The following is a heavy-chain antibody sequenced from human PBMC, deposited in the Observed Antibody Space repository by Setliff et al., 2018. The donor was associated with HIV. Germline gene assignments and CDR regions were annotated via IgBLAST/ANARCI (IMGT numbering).Heavy chain of an antibody. V-gene: IGHV3-23*01. CDR2: ISGSGGST. J-gene: IGHJ4*02. CDR1: GFTFNSYA. CDR3: ARIPNHSSGFDY. Sequence: GSLRLSCAASGFTFNSYAMSWVRQAPGKGLEWVSAISGSGGSTYYADSVKGRFTISRDNSKNTLDLQMSSLRSEDTAVYYCARIPNHSSGFDYWGQGTPVTVS. D-gene: IGHD3-22*01.